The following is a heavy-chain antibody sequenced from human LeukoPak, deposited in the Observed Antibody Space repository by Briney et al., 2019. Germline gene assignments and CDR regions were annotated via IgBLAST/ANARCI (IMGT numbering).Heavy chain of an antibody. J-gene: IGHJ4*02. CDR1: GFTFSRYS. CDR3: ARDPRPGSCSTISSPHLDY. Sequence: NSGGSLRLSCAASGFTFSRYSMNWVRQAPGKGLEWVSSISSSSSFIYYADSVKGRFTISRDNAKNSEYLQMNSLRAEDTAVYYCARDPRPGSCSTISSPHLDYWGQGTLVTVSS. V-gene: IGHV3-21*01. CDR2: ISSSSSFI. D-gene: IGHD2-2*01.